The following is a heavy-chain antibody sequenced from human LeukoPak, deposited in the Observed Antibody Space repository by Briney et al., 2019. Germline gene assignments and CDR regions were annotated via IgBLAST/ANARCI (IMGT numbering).Heavy chain of an antibody. CDR2: ISGSGGST. Sequence: PGGSLRLSCAASGFTFSSYAMSWVRQAPRKGLEWVSAISGSGGSTYYADSVKGRFTISRDNSKNTLYLQMNSLRAEDTAVYYCANDLDGSGYYIYWGQGTLVTVSS. CDR1: GFTFSSYA. J-gene: IGHJ1*01. CDR3: ANDLDGSGYYIY. V-gene: IGHV3-23*01. D-gene: IGHD3-22*01.